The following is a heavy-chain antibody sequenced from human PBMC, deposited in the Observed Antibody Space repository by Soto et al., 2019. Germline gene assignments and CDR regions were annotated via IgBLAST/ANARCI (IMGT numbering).Heavy chain of an antibody. Sequence: PGGSLRLSCADSGFTFSSYWMSWFRQAPGKGLEWVANVKYDGSQTYYVGSVKGRFTISRDNAKNSLYLQMNSLRAEDTAVYYCTRDFQGPLDYGMDVWGQGTTVTVSS. D-gene: IGHD1-1*01. CDR2: VKYDGSQT. CDR3: TRDFQGPLDYGMDV. CDR1: GFTFSSYW. V-gene: IGHV3-7*01. J-gene: IGHJ6*02.